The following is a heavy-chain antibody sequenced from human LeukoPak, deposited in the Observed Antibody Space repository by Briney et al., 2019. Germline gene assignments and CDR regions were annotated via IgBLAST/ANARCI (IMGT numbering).Heavy chain of an antibody. CDR3: ARDPNGNYVGAFDFQR. D-gene: IGHD4-17*01. J-gene: IGHJ1*01. CDR1: GFTFSNFA. Sequence: GGSLRLSCAASGFTFSNFALTWIRQAPGKGLEWVSSISGVNTFYADSVKGRFSIPRDNYKNTLYLQMSSLRAEDTAVYYCARDPNGNYVGAFDFQRWGQGSLVTVSS. CDR2: ISGVNT. V-gene: IGHV3-23*01.